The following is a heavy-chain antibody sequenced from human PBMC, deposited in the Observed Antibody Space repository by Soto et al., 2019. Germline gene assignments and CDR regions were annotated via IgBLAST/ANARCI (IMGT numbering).Heavy chain of an antibody. J-gene: IGHJ6*02. V-gene: IGHV4-34*01. CDR1: GGSFSGYY. D-gene: IGHD3-3*01. CDR2: INHSGST. Sequence: SETLSLTCAVYGGSFSGYYWSWIRQPPGKGLEWIGEINHSGSTNYNPSLKSRVTISVDTSKNQFSLKLSSVTAADTAVYYCARGEYYDFWSGFHYYYYGMDVWGQGTTVTVSS. CDR3: ARGEYYDFWSGFHYYYYGMDV.